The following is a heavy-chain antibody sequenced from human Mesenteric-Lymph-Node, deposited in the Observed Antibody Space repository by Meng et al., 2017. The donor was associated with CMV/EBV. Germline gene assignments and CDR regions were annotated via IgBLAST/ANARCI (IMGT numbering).Heavy chain of an antibody. D-gene: IGHD3-10*01. V-gene: IGHV1-69*06. CDR3: AMIREKDYYGSHSPFDY. Sequence: GTFSSYAISWVRQAPGQGLEWLGGIIPIFGTANYAQKFQGRVTITADKSTSTAYMEVNSLRSEDTAVYYCAMIREKDYYGSHSPFDYWGQGTLVTVSS. CDR2: IIPIFGTA. CDR1: GTFSSYA. J-gene: IGHJ4*02.